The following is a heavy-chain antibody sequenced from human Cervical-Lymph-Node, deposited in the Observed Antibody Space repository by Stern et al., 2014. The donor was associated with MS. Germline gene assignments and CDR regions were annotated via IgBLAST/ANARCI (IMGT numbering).Heavy chain of an antibody. CDR3: ARQYGSSSSEDFGY. V-gene: IGHV1-2*06. CDR1: GYTFTGYY. Sequence: QVQLVQSGAEVKKPGASVKVSCKASGYTFTGYYMHWVRQAPGQGLEWMGRINPNSGGTTYAQKVQGRVAMTRDTSISTAYMELSRLRSDDTAVYYCARQYGSSSSEDFGYWGQGTLVTVSS. J-gene: IGHJ4*02. D-gene: IGHD6-13*01. CDR2: INPNSGGT.